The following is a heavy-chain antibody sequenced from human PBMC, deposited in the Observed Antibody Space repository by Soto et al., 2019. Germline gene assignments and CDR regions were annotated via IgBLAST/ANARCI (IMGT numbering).Heavy chain of an antibody. D-gene: IGHD6-6*01. J-gene: IGHJ6*02. V-gene: IGHV3-48*02. CDR1: GFTFSSYS. Sequence: GGSLRLSCAASGFTFSSYSMNWVRQAPGKGLEWVSYISSSSSTIYYADSVKGRFTISRDNAKNSLYLQMNSLRDEDTAVYYCARDIQQLGLSVYYYYYGMDVWGQGTTVTVSS. CDR3: ARDIQQLGLSVYYYYYGMDV. CDR2: ISSSSSTI.